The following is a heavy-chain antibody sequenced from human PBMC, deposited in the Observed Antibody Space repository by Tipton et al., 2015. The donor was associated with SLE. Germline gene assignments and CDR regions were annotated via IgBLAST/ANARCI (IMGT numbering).Heavy chain of an antibody. Sequence: TLSLTCAVYGESFSGYYWSWIRQPPGKGLEWIGEINHSGSTNYNPSLKSRVTISVDTSKNQFSLKLSSVTAADTAVYYCARGREVPYYYYYYMDVWGKGTTVTVSS. V-gene: IGHV4-34*01. CDR1: GESFSGYY. CDR2: INHSGST. CDR3: ARGREVPYYYYYYMDV. D-gene: IGHD3-10*01. J-gene: IGHJ6*03.